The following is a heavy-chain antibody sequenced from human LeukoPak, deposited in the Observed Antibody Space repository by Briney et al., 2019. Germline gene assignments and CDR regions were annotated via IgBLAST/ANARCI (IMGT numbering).Heavy chain of an antibody. Sequence: GGSLRLSCAASGFTFSSYAMHWVRQAPGKGLEWVAVISYDGSNKYYADSVKGRFTISRDNSKNTLYLQMNRLRAEDTAVYCCARGGGSYYTFDYWGQGTLVTVSS. D-gene: IGHD1-26*01. CDR2: ISYDGSNK. J-gene: IGHJ4*02. CDR3: ARGGGSYYTFDY. V-gene: IGHV3-30*04. CDR1: GFTFSSYA.